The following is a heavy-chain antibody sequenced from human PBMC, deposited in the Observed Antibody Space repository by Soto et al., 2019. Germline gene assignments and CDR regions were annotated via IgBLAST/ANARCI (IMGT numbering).Heavy chain of an antibody. J-gene: IGHJ6*04. CDR1: GFTFSNYG. V-gene: IGHV3-33*03. CDR2: IWYDGSGQ. Sequence: QVQLVESGGGLVQPGRSLRLSCVVSGFTFSNYGMHWVRQAPGKGLEWVADIWYDGSGQRYAGSVQGRFTISRDNSKNTLYLPINSLRVEDTALYYCAKNEVSSKYYGHSLEVWGSGNTVTVSS. CDR3: AKNEVSSKYYGHSLEV. D-gene: IGHD4-17*01.